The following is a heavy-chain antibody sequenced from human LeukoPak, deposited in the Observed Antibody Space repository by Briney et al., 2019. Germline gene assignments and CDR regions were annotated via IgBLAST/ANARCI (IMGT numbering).Heavy chain of an antibody. CDR3: ARVPCITTSCSPINWFDP. CDR2: LNPNSGGT. V-gene: IGHV1-2*02. CDR1: GYTFTDYY. Sequence: ASVKVSCKASGYTFTDYYMHWVRQAPGQGLEWMGWLNPNSGGTSYAQMFQGRVTMTRGTSISTAYMEVSGLRSDDTAVYYCARVPCITTSCSPINWFDPWGQGTLVTVSS. D-gene: IGHD2-2*01. J-gene: IGHJ5*02.